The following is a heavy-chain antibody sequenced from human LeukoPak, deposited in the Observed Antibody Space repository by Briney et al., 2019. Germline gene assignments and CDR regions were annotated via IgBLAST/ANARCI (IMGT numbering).Heavy chain of an antibody. V-gene: IGHV3-11*03. Sequence: KPGGSLRLSCAASGFTLSDCYMSWIRQAPGKGLEWISYISDSRSYTNYADSVKGRFSISRDNAKNSLYLQMNRLRAEDTAVYYCATITYPVSTSGWYFDYWGQGTLVTVSS. CDR1: GFTLSDCY. D-gene: IGHD6-19*01. J-gene: IGHJ4*02. CDR3: ATITYPVSTSGWYFDY. CDR2: ISDSRSYT.